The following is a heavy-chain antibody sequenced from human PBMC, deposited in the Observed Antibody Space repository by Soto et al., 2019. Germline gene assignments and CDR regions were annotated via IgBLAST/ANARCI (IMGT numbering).Heavy chain of an antibody. Sequence: ASVKVSCKVSGYTLTELSMHWVRQAPGKGLEWMGGFDPEDGETIYAQKFQGRVTMTEDTSTDTAYMELSSLRSEDTAVYYCATLYGYYDSSGSSPGYYYGMDVWGQGTTVTVSS. D-gene: IGHD3-22*01. J-gene: IGHJ6*02. V-gene: IGHV1-24*01. CDR1: GYTLTELS. CDR2: FDPEDGET. CDR3: ATLYGYYDSSGSSPGYYYGMDV.